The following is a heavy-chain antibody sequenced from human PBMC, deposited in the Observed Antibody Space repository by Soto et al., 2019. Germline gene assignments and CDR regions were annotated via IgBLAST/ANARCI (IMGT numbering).Heavy chain of an antibody. CDR3: ARDKSQYSSSSFWFDP. CDR1: GGSISSSNW. V-gene: IGHV4-4*02. Sequence: QVQLQESGPGLVKPSGTLSLTCAVSGGSISSSNWWSWVRQPPGKGLEWIGEIYHSGSTNYNPSLTSRVTISVDTSKNQLSLKLSSVTAADTAVYYCARDKSQYSSSSFWFDPWGQGTLVTVSS. D-gene: IGHD6-6*01. J-gene: IGHJ5*02. CDR2: IYHSGST.